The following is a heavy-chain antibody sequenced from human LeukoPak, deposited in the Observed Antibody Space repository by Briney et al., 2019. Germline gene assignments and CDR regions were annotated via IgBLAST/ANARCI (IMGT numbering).Heavy chain of an antibody. CDR3: AREKTEYYYDRKIGFDI. V-gene: IGHV4-59*01. J-gene: IGHJ3*02. CDR1: GGSISSYY. D-gene: IGHD3-22*01. CDR2: IYYSGST. Sequence: PSETLSLTCTVSGGSISSYYWSWIRQPPGKGLEWMGYIYYSGSTNYNPSHKSRVTISVDTSKNQFSLKLSSVTAADTAVYYCAREKTEYYYDRKIGFDIWGQGTMVTVSS.